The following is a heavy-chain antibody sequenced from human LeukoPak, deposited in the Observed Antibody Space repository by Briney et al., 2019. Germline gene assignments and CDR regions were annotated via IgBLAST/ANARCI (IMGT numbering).Heavy chain of an antibody. CDR1: GGSISSYY. CDR3: ARPYNSGWYGAFNY. Sequence: SETLSLTCTVSGGSISSYYWSWIRRPPGKGLEWIGYIYNTGSTNYNPSLKSRVTISVDTSKNQFSLKLRSVTAADTAVYYCARPYNSGWYGAFNYWGQGTLVTVSS. J-gene: IGHJ4*02. CDR2: IYNTGST. V-gene: IGHV4-59*01. D-gene: IGHD6-19*01.